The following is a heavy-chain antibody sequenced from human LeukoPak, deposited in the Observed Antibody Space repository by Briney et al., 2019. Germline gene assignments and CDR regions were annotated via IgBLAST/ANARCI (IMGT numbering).Heavy chain of an antibody. CDR1: DDSFSSHY. CDR3: ARDLTVTKGFDI. V-gene: IGHV4-59*11. J-gene: IGHJ3*02. CDR2: ISYIGST. Sequence: SETLSLTCAVPDDSFSSHYWTWIRQPPGKGLEWIGYISYIGSTNYNPSLKSRVTISIDTSKNQFSLKLSSVTAADTAVYYCARDLTVTKGFDIWGQGTMVSVSS. D-gene: IGHD4-17*01.